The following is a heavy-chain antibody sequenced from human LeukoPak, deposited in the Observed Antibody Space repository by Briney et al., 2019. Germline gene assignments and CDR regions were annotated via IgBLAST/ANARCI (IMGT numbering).Heavy chain of an antibody. CDR3: AKQLGYCSDGSCYFPY. CDR1: GFTFSSSA. Sequence: GGSLRLSCAASGFTFSSSAMSWVRQAPGKGLEWVSAISNNGGYTYYADSVQGRFTISRDNSKSALCLQMNSLRAEDTAAYYCAKQLGYCSDGSCYFPYWGQGTLVTVSS. J-gene: IGHJ4*02. V-gene: IGHV3-23*01. CDR2: ISNNGGYT. D-gene: IGHD2-15*01.